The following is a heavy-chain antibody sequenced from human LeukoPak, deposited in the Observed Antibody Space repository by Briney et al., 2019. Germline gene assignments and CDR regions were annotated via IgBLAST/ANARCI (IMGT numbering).Heavy chain of an antibody. Sequence: PSETLSLTCTVSGGSISNFYWSWLRQPPGKGLEWIGYIYYSGSTDYNPSLKSRVTISVDTSKNQFSLRLSSVTAADTAVYYCAREDPQTTVPEGLDVWGQGTTVTVSS. CDR2: IYYSGST. D-gene: IGHD4-17*01. V-gene: IGHV4-59*01. CDR1: GGSISNFY. CDR3: AREDPQTTVPEGLDV. J-gene: IGHJ6*02.